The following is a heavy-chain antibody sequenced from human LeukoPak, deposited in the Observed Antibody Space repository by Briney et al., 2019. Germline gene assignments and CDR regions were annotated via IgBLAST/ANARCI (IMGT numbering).Heavy chain of an antibody. J-gene: IGHJ4*02. V-gene: IGHV4-59*12. D-gene: IGHD3-3*01. CDR2: IYYSGST. Sequence: SETLSLTCTVSGGSISSYYWSWIRQPPGKGLEWIGYIYYSGSTNYNPSLKSRVTISVDTSKNQFSLKLSSVTAADTAVYYCATTYYDFWSGYRDYWGQGTLVTVSS. CDR1: GGSISSYY. CDR3: ATTYYDFWSGYRDY.